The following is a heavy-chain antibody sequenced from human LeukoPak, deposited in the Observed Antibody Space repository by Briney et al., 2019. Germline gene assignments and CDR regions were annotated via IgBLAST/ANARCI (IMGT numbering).Heavy chain of an antibody. Sequence: GRSLRLSCAASGFTFDDYAMHWVRQAPGKGLEWVSGISWNSGSIGYADSVKGRFTISRDNAKNSLYLQMNSLRAEDTALYYCAKVYGDYDHDAFDIWGQGTMVTVSS. V-gene: IGHV3-9*01. J-gene: IGHJ3*02. CDR1: GFTFDDYA. D-gene: IGHD4-17*01. CDR3: AKVYGDYDHDAFDI. CDR2: ISWNSGSI.